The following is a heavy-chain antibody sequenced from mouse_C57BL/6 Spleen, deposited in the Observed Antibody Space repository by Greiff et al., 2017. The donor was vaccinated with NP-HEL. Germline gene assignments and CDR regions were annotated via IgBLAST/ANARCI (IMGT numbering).Heavy chain of an antibody. Sequence: VQLQQPGAELVKPGASVKLSCKASGYTFTSYWMHWVKQRPGQGLEWIGMIHPNSGSTNYNEKFKSKATLTVDKSSSTAYMQLSSLTSEDSAVYYCARAFSARGYFDYWGQGTTLTVSS. CDR3: ARAFSARGYFDY. J-gene: IGHJ2*01. CDR2: IHPNSGST. CDR1: GYTFTSYW. V-gene: IGHV1-64*01.